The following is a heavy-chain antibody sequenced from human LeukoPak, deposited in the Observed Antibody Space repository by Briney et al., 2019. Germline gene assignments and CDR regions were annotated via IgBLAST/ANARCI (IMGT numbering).Heavy chain of an antibody. CDR3: ARTMVRGVAPATY. CDR1: GYTFTSYY. J-gene: IGHJ4*02. D-gene: IGHD3-10*01. V-gene: IGHV1-46*03. CDR2: INPSGGST. Sequence: ASVKVSCKASGYTFTSYYMHWVRQAPGQGRECMGLINPSGGSTSYTQKFQGRVTMTRDTSTSTVYIELSSLRSEDTAVYYCARTMVRGVAPATYWGQGTLVTVSS.